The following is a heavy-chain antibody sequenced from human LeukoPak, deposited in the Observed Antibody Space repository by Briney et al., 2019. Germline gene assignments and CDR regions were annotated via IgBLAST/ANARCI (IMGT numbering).Heavy chain of an antibody. J-gene: IGHJ3*02. CDR2: IYHSGST. CDR3: ARVGAYSGYDSDAFDI. D-gene: IGHD5-12*01. Sequence: SGTLSLTCAVSGGSISSSHWWSWVRQPPGKGLEWIGEIYHSGSTNYNPSLKSRVTISVDKSKNQFSLKLSSVTAADTAVYYCARVGAYSGYDSDAFDIWGQGTMVTVSS. CDR1: GGSISSSHW. V-gene: IGHV4-4*02.